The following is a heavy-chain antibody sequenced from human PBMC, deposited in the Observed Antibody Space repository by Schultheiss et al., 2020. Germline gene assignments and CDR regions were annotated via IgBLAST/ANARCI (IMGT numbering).Heavy chain of an antibody. D-gene: IGHD3-9*01. V-gene: IGHV4-31*03. CDR2: IYYSGST. J-gene: IGHJ6*02. CDR1: GGSISSGGYY. CDR3: ARDGYYDILTGYYKGYYYYGMDV. Sequence: SETLSLTCTVSGGSISSGGYYWSWIRQHPGKGLEWIGYIYYSGSTYYNPSLKSRVTMSVDTSKNQFSLKLSSVTAADTAVYYCARDGYYDILTGYYKGYYYYGMDVWGQGTTVTVSS.